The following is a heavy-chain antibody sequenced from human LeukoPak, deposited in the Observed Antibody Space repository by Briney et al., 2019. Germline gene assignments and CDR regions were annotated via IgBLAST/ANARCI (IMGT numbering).Heavy chain of an antibody. Sequence: SETLSLTCTVSGGSVSSSTYYWGWIRQPPGKGLEWIGSIYYTGSTYYNPSLQSRITVSVDTSKNQFSLKLSSVTAADTAVYYCVRHHKYCSSTSCYKVGDPTDAFAIWGLGTMVTVSS. CDR1: GGSVSSSTYY. V-gene: IGHV4-39*01. CDR3: VRHHKYCSSTSCYKVGDPTDAFAI. D-gene: IGHD2-2*01. CDR2: IYYTGST. J-gene: IGHJ3*02.